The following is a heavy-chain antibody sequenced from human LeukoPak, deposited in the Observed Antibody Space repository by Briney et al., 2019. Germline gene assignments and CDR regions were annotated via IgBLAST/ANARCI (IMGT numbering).Heavy chain of an antibody. J-gene: IGHJ4*02. V-gene: IGHV4-34*01. D-gene: IGHD5-18*01. Sequence: NPSETLSLTCAVYGGSFSGYYWSWIRQPPGKGLEWIGEINHSGSTYYNPSLKSRVTISVDTSKNQFSLKLSSVTAADTAVYYCARQYTAMVPYFDYWGQGTLVTVSS. CDR3: ARQYTAMVPYFDY. CDR2: INHSGST. CDR1: GGSFSGYY.